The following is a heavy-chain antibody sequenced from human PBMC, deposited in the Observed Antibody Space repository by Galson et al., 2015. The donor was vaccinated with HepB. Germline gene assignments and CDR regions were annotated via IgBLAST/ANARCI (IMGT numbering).Heavy chain of an antibody. D-gene: IGHD2-21*02. J-gene: IGHJ6*02. Sequence: SVKVSCKASGGTFSSYASSWVRQAPGQGLEWMGRIIPILGIANYAQNFQGRVTITADKSTSTAYMELSSLKSEDTAVYYCARGLKFVDYYYGMDVWGQGTTVNVSS. CDR3: ARGLKFVDYYYGMDV. V-gene: IGHV1-69*04. CDR1: GGTFSSYA. CDR2: IIPILGIA.